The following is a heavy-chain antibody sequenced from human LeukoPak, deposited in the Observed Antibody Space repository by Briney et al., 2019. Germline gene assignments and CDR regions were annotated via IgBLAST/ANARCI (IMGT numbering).Heavy chain of an antibody. Sequence: SETLSLTCTVSGDSISSRSHYWAWSRESPGKGLEWIGSIFYTGSGYYNPSLESRATMSLDTSKNQISLKLTSVTAADTAVYYCARKTWFWYFDSWGQGTLVTVSS. CDR2: IFYTGSG. CDR3: ARKTWFWYFDS. D-gene: IGHD3-10*01. J-gene: IGHJ4*02. CDR1: GDSISSRSHY. V-gene: IGHV4-39*01.